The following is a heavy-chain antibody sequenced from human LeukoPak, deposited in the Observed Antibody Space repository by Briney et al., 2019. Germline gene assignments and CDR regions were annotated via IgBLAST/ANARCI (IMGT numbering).Heavy chain of an antibody. CDR1: GFTFSSYS. J-gene: IGHJ5*02. CDR3: ARDRRAMTTVTGGFDP. Sequence: GGSLRLSCAASGFTFSSYSMNWVRQAPGKGLEWVPSISSSSSYIYYADSVKGRFTISRDNAKNSLYLQMNSLRAEDTAVYYCARDRRAMTTVTGGFDPWGQGTLVTVSS. V-gene: IGHV3-21*01. D-gene: IGHD4-17*01. CDR2: ISSSSSYI.